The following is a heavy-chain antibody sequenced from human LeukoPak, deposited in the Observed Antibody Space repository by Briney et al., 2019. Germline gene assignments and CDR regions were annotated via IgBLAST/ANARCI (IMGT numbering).Heavy chain of an antibody. CDR3: ATWAFYHSLDV. CDR1: GFTFDSYA. D-gene: IGHD1-26*01. Sequence: PGGSLRLSCEASGFTFDSYAMHWVRQAPGKGLEWVSLINKDGSATYYADSVEGRFTISRDNSKNSLYLQMNSLRSEDTALYYCATWAFYHSLDVWGQGTTVTVSS. CDR2: INKDGSAT. J-gene: IGHJ6*02. V-gene: IGHV3-43*02.